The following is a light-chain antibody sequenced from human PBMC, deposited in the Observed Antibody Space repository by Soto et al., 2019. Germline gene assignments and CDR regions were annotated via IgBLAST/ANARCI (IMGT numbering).Light chain of an antibody. J-gene: IGKJ1*01. CDR3: QQYNNWPRWT. V-gene: IGKV3-15*01. Sequence: EIVMTQSPATLSVSPGERATLSCRASQSVSSNLAWYQQKPGQAPRLLIYGASTRATGIPARFSGSGSGTESTLTISSLQSEDFAVYYCQQYNNWPRWTFGQGTKV. CDR2: GAS. CDR1: QSVSSN.